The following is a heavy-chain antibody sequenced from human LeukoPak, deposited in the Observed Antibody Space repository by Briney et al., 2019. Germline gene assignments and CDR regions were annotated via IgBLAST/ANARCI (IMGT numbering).Heavy chain of an antibody. D-gene: IGHD3-10*01. CDR2: IYPGDSDT. J-gene: IGHJ4*02. CDR1: GYSSTSYW. CDR3: ARHRYGSGSYLWVDY. Sequence: KLGESLKISCKGSGYSSTSYWIGWVRQMPGKGLEWMGIIYPGDSDTRYSPSFQGQVTISADKSISTAYLQWSSLKASDTAMYYCARHRYGSGSYLWVDYWGQGTLVTVSS. V-gene: IGHV5-51*01.